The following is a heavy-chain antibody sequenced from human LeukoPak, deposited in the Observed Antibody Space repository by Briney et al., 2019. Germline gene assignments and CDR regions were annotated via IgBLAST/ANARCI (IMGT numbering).Heavy chain of an antibody. CDR1: GFTFSSYA. V-gene: IGHV3-23*01. D-gene: IGHD3-9*01. J-gene: IGHJ4*02. CDR2: ISGSGGST. CDR3: AKDDYDILTGYSDY. Sequence: PGGSLRLSCAASGFTFSSYAMSWVRQAPGKGLEWVSAISGSGGSTYYADSVKGRFTISRDNSKNTLYLQMNSLRAEDTAVYYCAKDDYDILTGYSDYWGQGTLVTVSS.